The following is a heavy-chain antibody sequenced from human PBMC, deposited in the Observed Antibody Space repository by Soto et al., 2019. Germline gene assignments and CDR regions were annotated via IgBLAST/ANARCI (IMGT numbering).Heavy chain of an antibody. D-gene: IGHD3-10*01. Sequence: SETLSLTCTVSGGSISSYYWSWIRQPPGKGLEWIGYIYYSGSTNYNPSLKSRVTISVDTSKNQSSLKLSSVTAADTAVYYCARDRGPITMVRGVTNNWFDPWGQGTLVTVSS. CDR1: GGSISSYY. CDR2: IYYSGST. V-gene: IGHV4-59*01. CDR3: ARDRGPITMVRGVTNNWFDP. J-gene: IGHJ5*02.